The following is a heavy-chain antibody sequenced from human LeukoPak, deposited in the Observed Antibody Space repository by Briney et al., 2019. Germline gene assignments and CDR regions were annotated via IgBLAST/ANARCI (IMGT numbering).Heavy chain of an antibody. V-gene: IGHV1-46*01. Sequence: ASVKVSCKASGYTFSSYYMHWVRQAPGQGLEWMGIINPSGGGTSYAQKFQGRVTMTGDTSTSTVYMDLSSLRSEDTAMYYCARGYYDTRGSAFDIWGQGILVTVSS. CDR3: ARGYYDTRGSAFDI. J-gene: IGHJ3*02. D-gene: IGHD3-22*01. CDR2: INPSGGGT. CDR1: GYTFSSYY.